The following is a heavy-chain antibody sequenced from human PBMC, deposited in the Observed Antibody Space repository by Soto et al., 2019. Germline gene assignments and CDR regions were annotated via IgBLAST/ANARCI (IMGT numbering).Heavy chain of an antibody. J-gene: IGHJ4*02. CDR1: GFTLSKCS. Sequence: PWGALRLSCVASGFTLSKCSMRWVRQAPGKGLEWVSAISGSGGSTYYADSLKGRFTISRDNSKNTLYLQMNSLRAEDTAVYYCAKESEAVSGSYFDYWGQGTLVTVSS. V-gene: IGHV3-23*01. CDR2: ISGSGGST. CDR3: AKESEAVSGSYFDY. D-gene: IGHD3-22*01.